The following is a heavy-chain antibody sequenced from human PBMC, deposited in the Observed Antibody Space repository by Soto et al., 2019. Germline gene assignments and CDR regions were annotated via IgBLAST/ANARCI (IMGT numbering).Heavy chain of an antibody. Sequence: SETLSLTCSVSGGSISTGVWYWSWVREHPGKGLEWIGDIYYRGTTSYNPSLGSRVTISRDTSKNQVSLKVNSVTAADTAVYYCARVSAGGTRWFDSWGQGIRVTVSS. V-gene: IGHV4-31*03. J-gene: IGHJ5*01. CDR1: GGSISTGVWY. CDR3: ARVSAGGTRWFDS. D-gene: IGHD6-13*01. CDR2: IYYRGTT.